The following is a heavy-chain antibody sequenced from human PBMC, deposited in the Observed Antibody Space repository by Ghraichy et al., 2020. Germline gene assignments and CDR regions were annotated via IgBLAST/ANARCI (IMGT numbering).Heavy chain of an antibody. CDR1: GYSFTSYW. J-gene: IGHJ1*01. CDR3: ATLLGGYSYGPEYFQH. CDR2: IYPGDSDT. V-gene: IGHV5-51*01. Sequence: GESLNISCKGSGYSFTSYWIGWVRQMPGKGLEWMGIIYPGDSDTRYSPSFQGQVTISADKSISTAYLQWSSLKASDTAMYYCATLLGGYSYGPEYFQHWGQGTLVTVSS. D-gene: IGHD5-18*01.